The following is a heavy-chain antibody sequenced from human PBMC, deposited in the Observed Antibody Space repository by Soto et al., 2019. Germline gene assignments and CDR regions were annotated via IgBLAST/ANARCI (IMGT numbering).Heavy chain of an antibody. J-gene: IGHJ6*02. Sequence: ALRLSCAASGFTFSSYGMHWVRQAPGKGLEWVAVIWYDGSNKYYADSVKGRFTISRDNSKNTLYLQMNSLRAEDTAVYYCAREGYDYVWGSYRYVLDVWGQGTTVTVSS. D-gene: IGHD3-16*02. CDR3: AREGYDYVWGSYRYVLDV. V-gene: IGHV3-33*01. CDR1: GFTFSSYG. CDR2: IWYDGSNK.